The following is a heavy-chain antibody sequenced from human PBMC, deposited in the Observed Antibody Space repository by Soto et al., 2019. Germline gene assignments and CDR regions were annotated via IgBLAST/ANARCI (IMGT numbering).Heavy chain of an antibody. V-gene: IGHV1-69*01. J-gene: IGHJ5*02. Sequence: QVQLVQSGAEVKKPGSSMKVSCKASGGTFNSYDINWVRQAPGQGLEWMGGIIPIVETPKYAQKFQGRVTMTADESTNTVYMELSSLRSEDTAMYYCARLARPNYYDTSGFFKENWFDPGGQGTLVTVSS. D-gene: IGHD3-22*01. CDR1: GGTFNSYD. CDR2: IIPIVETP. CDR3: ARLARPNYYDTSGFFKENWFDP.